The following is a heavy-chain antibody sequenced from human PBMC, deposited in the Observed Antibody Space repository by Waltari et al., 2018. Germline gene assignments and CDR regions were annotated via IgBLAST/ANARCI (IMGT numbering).Heavy chain of an antibody. CDR2: ISSNGNYI. V-gene: IGHV3-21*01. J-gene: IGHJ4*02. D-gene: IGHD2-21*01. CDR1: GFPLSLYT. Sequence: EVHLVESGGGLVKPGGSLRRAWAASGFPLSLYTMTWVRQAPGKGLEWVSSISSNGNYIHYADSVKGRFTISRDNAENSLYLQVKALRVEDTAVYYCTGNDSMRDYWGQGTLVTVSS. CDR3: TGNDSMRDY.